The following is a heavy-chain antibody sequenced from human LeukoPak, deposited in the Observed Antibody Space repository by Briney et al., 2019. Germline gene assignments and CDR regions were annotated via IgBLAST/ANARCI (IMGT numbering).Heavy chain of an antibody. Sequence: PGGSLRLSCAASGFTFSNAWMAWVRQAPGKGLEGVANIKLDGSEKYYVDSVKGRFTISRDNAKNSLYLQMNSLRAEDTAVYYCAKDSPIAVAPNYWGQGTLVTVPS. CDR1: GFTFSNAW. D-gene: IGHD6-19*01. J-gene: IGHJ4*02. CDR3: AKDSPIAVAPNY. V-gene: IGHV3-7*03. CDR2: IKLDGSEK.